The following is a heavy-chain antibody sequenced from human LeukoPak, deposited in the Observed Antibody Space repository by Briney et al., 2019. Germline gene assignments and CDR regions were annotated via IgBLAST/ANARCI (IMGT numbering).Heavy chain of an antibody. V-gene: IGHV3-21*04. Sequence: GGSLRLSCAASGFALSSQAMGWVRQAPGEGLEWVSVISDSGTITYYADSVRGRFTISRDNAKNSLYLQMNSLRAEDTAVYYCARDLRDYYDSSGYSLPFAYWGQGTLVTVSS. J-gene: IGHJ4*02. CDR1: GFALSSQA. D-gene: IGHD3-22*01. CDR3: ARDLRDYYDSSGYSLPFAY. CDR2: ISDSGTIT.